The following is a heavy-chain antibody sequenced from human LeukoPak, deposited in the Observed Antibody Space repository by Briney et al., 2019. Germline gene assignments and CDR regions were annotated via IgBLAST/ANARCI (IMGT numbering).Heavy chain of an antibody. CDR3: ARGMGATTQALFDS. Sequence: PGGSLRLSCAASGFTFSAFDMHWVRQVTGKRLEWVSGIDTAGATYYPGSVKGRFTISRENAKDSLYLHMNGLRAGDTAVYFCARGMGATTQALFDSWGQGALVAVSS. V-gene: IGHV3-13*01. J-gene: IGHJ4*02. CDR1: GFTFSAFD. D-gene: IGHD1-26*01. CDR2: IDTAGAT.